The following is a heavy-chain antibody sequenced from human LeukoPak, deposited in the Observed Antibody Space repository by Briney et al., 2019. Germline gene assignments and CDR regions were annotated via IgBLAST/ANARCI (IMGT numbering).Heavy chain of an antibody. Sequence: GGSLRLSCATSGFTLSSYAMTWVRQAPGRGLEWVSSVDGGGGGTYYADSVKGRFTISRDNSKDTLYLQMNGLRAEDTAVYFCAKQSAGSAAWYSLHYDFWGQGTLVTVSS. J-gene: IGHJ4*02. CDR2: VDGGGGGT. CDR3: AKQSAGSAAWYSLHYDF. D-gene: IGHD6-13*01. V-gene: IGHV3-23*01. CDR1: GFTLSSYA.